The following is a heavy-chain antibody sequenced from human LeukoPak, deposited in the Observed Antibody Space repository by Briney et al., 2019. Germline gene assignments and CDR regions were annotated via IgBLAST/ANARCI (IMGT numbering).Heavy chain of an antibody. V-gene: IGHV4-59*01. Sequence: SETLSLTCTASGGSISSYYRSWIRQPPGKGLEWMGNIYDSGSTNYNPSLKSRVTISLDTSKNKFCLYLSSGTSAETAACYCLGDGWFGEYYLPTYYYYMDVWGKGTTVTVSS. J-gene: IGHJ6*03. D-gene: IGHD3-10*01. CDR1: GGSISSYY. CDR3: LGDGWFGEYYLPTYYYYMDV. CDR2: IYDSGST.